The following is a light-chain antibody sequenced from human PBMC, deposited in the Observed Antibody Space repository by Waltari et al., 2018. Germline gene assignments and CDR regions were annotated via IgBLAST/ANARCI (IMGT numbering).Light chain of an antibody. Sequence: QSGLTQPASVSGSPGQSITISCIGTSSDIGAYDFVSGYQQHPGKAPKLLIYEVRDRPCGGSHRFSGSKSGNAASLTISGLQAEDEATYYCSSPTTRSTQVFGSGTKVTV. CDR1: SSDIGAYDF. V-gene: IGLV2-14*01. J-gene: IGLJ1*01. CDR3: SSPTTRSTQV. CDR2: EVR.